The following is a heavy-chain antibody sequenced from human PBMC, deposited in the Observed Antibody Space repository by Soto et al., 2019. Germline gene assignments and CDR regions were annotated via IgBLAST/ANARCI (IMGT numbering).Heavy chain of an antibody. CDR1: GFTFSSYA. Sequence: GGSLRLSCAASGFTFSSYAMSWVRQAPGKGLEWVSAISGSGGSTYYADSVKGRFTISRDNSKNTLYLQMNSLRAEDTAVYYCAKLGGYCSSTSCFRYYYMDVWCKGTTVTVFS. V-gene: IGHV3-23*01. CDR2: ISGSGGST. D-gene: IGHD2-2*03. CDR3: AKLGGYCSSTSCFRYYYMDV. J-gene: IGHJ6*03.